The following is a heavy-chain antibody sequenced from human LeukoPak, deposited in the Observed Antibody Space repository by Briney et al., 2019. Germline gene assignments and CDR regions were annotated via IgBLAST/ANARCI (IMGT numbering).Heavy chain of an antibody. CDR2: LVGRGGST. CDR3: AKASDDFWSGYYGYGMDV. D-gene: IGHD3-3*01. J-gene: IGHJ6*02. Sequence: GVTLRHSCAASGFTFSSYAMSWVRQAPGKGWKWSSALVGRGGSTYYADSVKGRFTISRDNSKNTLYLQMNSLRAEDTAVYYCAKASDDFWSGYYGYGMDVWGQGTTVTVSS. CDR1: GFTFSSYA. V-gene: IGHV3-23*01.